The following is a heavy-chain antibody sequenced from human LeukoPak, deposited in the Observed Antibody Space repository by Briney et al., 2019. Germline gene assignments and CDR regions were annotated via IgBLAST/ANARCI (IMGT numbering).Heavy chain of an antibody. V-gene: IGHV1-8*02. CDR3: ARGQPGRGMDV. CDR2: ISAYNGDT. Sequence: ASVKVSCKASGYTFTNYDINWVRQAPGQGLEWMGWISAYNGDTNYAQNLQGRVTMTRNTSISTAYMELSSLRPEDTAVYYCARGQPGRGMDVWGQGTTVTVSS. J-gene: IGHJ6*02. D-gene: IGHD1-14*01. CDR1: GYTFTNYD.